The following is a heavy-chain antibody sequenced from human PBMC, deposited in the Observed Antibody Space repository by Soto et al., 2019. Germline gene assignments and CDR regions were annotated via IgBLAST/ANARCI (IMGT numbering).Heavy chain of an antibody. Sequence: QVQLQQWGAGLLKPSETLSLTCAVYGGSFSGYYWSWIRQPPGKGLEWIGEINHSGSTNYNPSLKSRVTISVDTSKNQFSLKLSSVTAADTAVYYCATANTIVRGAINFDYWGQGTLVTVSS. J-gene: IGHJ4*02. CDR1: GGSFSGYY. D-gene: IGHD3-10*01. CDR3: ATANTIVRGAINFDY. V-gene: IGHV4-34*01. CDR2: INHSGST.